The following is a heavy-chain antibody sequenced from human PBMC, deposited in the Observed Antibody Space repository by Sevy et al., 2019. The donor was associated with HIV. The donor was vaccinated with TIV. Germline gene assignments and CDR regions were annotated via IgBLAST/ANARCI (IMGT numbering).Heavy chain of an antibody. J-gene: IGHJ4*02. D-gene: IGHD6-13*01. CDR1: GYSFANNW. V-gene: IGHV5-51*01. CDR3: ARLPVAAAGLYYFDY. CDR2: VYPGDSDT. Sequence: GESLKISCKGSGYSFANNWIGWVRQMPGKGLEWMGIVYPGDSDTTDSPSFQGQVTISVDKSISTAYLQWNSLKASDTAMYYCARLPVAAAGLYYFDYWGQGTLVTVSS.